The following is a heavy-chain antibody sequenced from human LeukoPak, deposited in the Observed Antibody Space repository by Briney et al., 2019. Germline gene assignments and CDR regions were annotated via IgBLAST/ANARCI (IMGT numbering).Heavy chain of an antibody. V-gene: IGHV3-30*04. J-gene: IGHJ4*02. CDR2: ISYDGSNK. Sequence: GGSLRLSCAASGFTFSSYAMHWVRQAPGKGLEWVAVISYDGSNKYYADSVKGRFTISRDNSKNTLYLQMNSLRAEDTAVYYCAREPYSSGWYFSYYFDYWGQGTLVTVSS. CDR3: AREPYSSGWYFSYYFDY. D-gene: IGHD6-19*01. CDR1: GFTFSSYA.